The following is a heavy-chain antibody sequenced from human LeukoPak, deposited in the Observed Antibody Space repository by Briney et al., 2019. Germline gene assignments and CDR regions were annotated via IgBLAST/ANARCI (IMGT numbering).Heavy chain of an antibody. CDR2: IKQDGSEE. D-gene: IGHD2-8*02. Sequence: GGSLRLSCAASGFTFTSYAMSWVRQAPGKGLEWVANIKQDGSEEYYVDSVKGRFTISRDNAKNSLYLQMNSLRAEDTAVYYCASKGCTGGNCKHYFDYWGQGTLVTVAS. CDR1: GFTFTSYA. J-gene: IGHJ4*02. V-gene: IGHV3-7*03. CDR3: ASKGCTGGNCKHYFDY.